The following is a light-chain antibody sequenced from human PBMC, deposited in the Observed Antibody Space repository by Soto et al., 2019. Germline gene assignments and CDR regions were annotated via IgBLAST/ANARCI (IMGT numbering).Light chain of an antibody. V-gene: IGKV3-15*01. CDR1: QGIGDT. CDR3: HQYKRWHPVT. Sequence: EVLMTQSPATLSVSPGEGATLSCRASQGIGDTLAWYQHKPGQTPRLLIYDTSTRANGIPARFTGGGSGTEFTLTISRLQSEDFAVYYCHQYKRWHPVTFGQGTRLEIK. J-gene: IGKJ5*01. CDR2: DTS.